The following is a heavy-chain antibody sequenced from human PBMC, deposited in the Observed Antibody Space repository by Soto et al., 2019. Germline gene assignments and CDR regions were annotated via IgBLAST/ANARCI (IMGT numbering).Heavy chain of an antibody. CDR3: ARDRAGVPFDH. CDR1: GFIFSDYE. J-gene: IGHJ4*02. D-gene: IGHD3-10*01. CDR2: MSGPGATV. V-gene: IGHV3-48*03. Sequence: GGSLRLSCAASGFIFSDYEMDWVRQAPGRGLEWISYMSGPGATVYYADPVKGRFTISRDNAWNSLYLQMDSLRVEDTAMYYCARDRAGVPFDHWGQGTLVTVSS.